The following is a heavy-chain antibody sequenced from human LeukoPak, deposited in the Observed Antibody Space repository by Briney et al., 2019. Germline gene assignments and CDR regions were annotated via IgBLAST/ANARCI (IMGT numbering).Heavy chain of an antibody. Sequence: PGGSLRLSCAASGFIFSNYGMSWVRQPPRKGLEWIGSIYSSGSTYYNPSLKSRVTISVDTSKNQFSLNLSSVTAADTAVYYCARDPYFASFDYWGQGTLVTVSS. D-gene: IGHD3-9*01. J-gene: IGHJ4*02. CDR2: IYSSGST. V-gene: IGHV4-39*07. CDR3: ARDPYFASFDY. CDR1: GFIFSNYG.